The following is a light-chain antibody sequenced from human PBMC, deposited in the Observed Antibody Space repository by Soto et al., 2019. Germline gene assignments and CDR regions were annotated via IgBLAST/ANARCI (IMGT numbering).Light chain of an antibody. J-gene: IGLJ1*01. CDR2: DVT. Sequence: QSVLTQPASVSGPPGQSITISCTGTSSDVDAYNYVSWYQHHPGKAPRLVIYDVTNRPSGISDRFSGSKSGNTASLTISGLLAEDEADYYCTSYTSISTYVFGTGTKLTVL. V-gene: IGLV2-14*01. CDR3: TSYTSISTYV. CDR1: SSDVDAYNY.